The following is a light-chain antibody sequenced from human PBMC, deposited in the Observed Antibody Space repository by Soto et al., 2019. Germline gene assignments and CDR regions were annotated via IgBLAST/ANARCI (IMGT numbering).Light chain of an antibody. CDR3: QHPSDPPLT. V-gene: IGKV3-11*01. J-gene: IGKJ4*01. CDR2: DAS. CDR1: QSVSNY. Sequence: EIVLTQSPTTLSLSPGERATLSCRASQSVSNYFAWYQQKPGEAPRLLIYDASTRAADIPARFSGSGSGTDLTPTISLPQTEDFAVHYCQHPSDPPLTFGGRTHVHIK.